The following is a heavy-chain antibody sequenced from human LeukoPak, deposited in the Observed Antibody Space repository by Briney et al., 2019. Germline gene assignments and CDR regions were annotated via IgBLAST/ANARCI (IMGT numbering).Heavy chain of an antibody. V-gene: IGHV3-48*03. D-gene: IGHD5-12*01. CDR1: GFTFSSYE. Sequence: GGSLRLSCAASGFTFSSYEMNWVRQAPGKGLEWVSYISSSGSTIYYADSVKGRFTISRDNSKNTLYLQMNSLRAEDTAIYYCAKGGVATIPWFDPWGQGTLVTVSS. CDR2: ISSSGSTI. CDR3: AKGGVATIPWFDP. J-gene: IGHJ5*02.